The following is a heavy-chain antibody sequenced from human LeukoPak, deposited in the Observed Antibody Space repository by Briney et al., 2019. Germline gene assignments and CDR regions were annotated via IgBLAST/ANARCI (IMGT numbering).Heavy chain of an antibody. CDR3: ARTSPYHRRYCSSTSCPQPFDY. J-gene: IGHJ4*02. Sequence: PSETLSLTCAVYGGSFSGYYWSWIRQPPGKGLEWIGEINHSGSTNYNPSLKSRVTISVDTSKNQFSLKLSSVTAADTAVYYCARTSPYHRRYCSSTSCPQPFDYWRQGTLVTVSS. CDR1: GGSFSGYY. V-gene: IGHV4-34*01. CDR2: INHSGST. D-gene: IGHD2-2*01.